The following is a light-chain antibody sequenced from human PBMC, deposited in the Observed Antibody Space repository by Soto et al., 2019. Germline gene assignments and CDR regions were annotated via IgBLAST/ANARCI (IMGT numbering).Light chain of an antibody. CDR2: DAS. CDR1: QTISSW. Sequence: DIQMTQSPSTLSASVGDRVTITCRANQTISSWLAWYQQKPGKAPNLLIYDASTLERGVPSRFSGTGSGTEFTLTIDRLQPDDFATYYCQQYHTSSITFGQGTRLEIK. J-gene: IGKJ5*01. V-gene: IGKV1-5*01. CDR3: QQYHTSSIT.